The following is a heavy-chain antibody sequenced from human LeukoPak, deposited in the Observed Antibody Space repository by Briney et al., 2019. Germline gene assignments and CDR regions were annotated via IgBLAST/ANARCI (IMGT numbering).Heavy chain of an antibody. V-gene: IGHV1-46*01. CDR1: GYTFTSYY. CDR2: INPSGGST. CDR3: AREVGIAVATLDY. D-gene: IGHD6-19*01. Sequence: ASVKVSCKASGYTFTSYYMHWVRQAPGQGLEWMGIINPSGGSTSYAQKFQGRVTMTTDTSTSTAYMELRSLRSDDTAVYYCAREVGIAVATLDYWGQGTLVTVSS. J-gene: IGHJ4*02.